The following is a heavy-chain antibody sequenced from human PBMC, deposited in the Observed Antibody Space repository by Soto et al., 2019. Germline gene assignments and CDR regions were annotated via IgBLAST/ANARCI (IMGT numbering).Heavy chain of an antibody. J-gene: IGHJ1*01. CDR2: ISYVGNNK. CDR3: SRCVTSPGTLVYFQD. CDR1: GFTFSSYS. D-gene: IGHD1-26*01. Sequence: QVQLVESGGGVVQPGRSLRLSCAASGFTFSSYSMHWVRQAPGDGLEWVALISYVGNNKYYADSVKGRLTISRDNSKNKLYLQMNRLRAEDTAVYYCSRCVTSPGTLVYFQDWGQGTLVTVSS. V-gene: IGHV3-30-3*01.